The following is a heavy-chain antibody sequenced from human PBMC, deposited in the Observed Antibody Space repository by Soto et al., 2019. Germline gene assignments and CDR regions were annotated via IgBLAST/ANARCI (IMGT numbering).Heavy chain of an antibody. V-gene: IGHV3-7*01. J-gene: IGHJ4*02. Sequence: EVQLVESGGGLVQPGGSLRLSCAASGFTFSSYWMSWVRQAPGKGLEWVANIKQDGSEKYYVDSVKGRFTISRDNAKNSLYLQMNSLRAEDTAVYYCARPVLLSFGELVRFFDYWGQGTLVTVSS. D-gene: IGHD3-10*01. CDR2: IKQDGSEK. CDR1: GFTFSSYW. CDR3: ARPVLLSFGELVRFFDY.